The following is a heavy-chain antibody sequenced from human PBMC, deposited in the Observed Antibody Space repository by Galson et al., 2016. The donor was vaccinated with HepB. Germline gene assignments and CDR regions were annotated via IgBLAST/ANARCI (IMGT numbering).Heavy chain of an antibody. D-gene: IGHD3-10*01. V-gene: IGHV1-2*04. J-gene: IGHJ5*02. CDR2: INPHSGGT. Sequence: SVKVSCKASGYTFSDYYIHWVRQAPGQGLEWMGWINPHSGGTNYAQKFQGWVTMTRDTSVSTVYMELSTLTSDDTAVYYCARDRERITMIRGATYGWFDPGGQGSLVTVSS. CDR3: ARDRERITMIRGATYGWFDP. CDR1: GYTFSDYY.